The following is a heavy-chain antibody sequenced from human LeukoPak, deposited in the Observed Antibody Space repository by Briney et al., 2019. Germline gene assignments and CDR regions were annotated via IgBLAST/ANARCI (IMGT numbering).Heavy chain of an antibody. CDR3: ASCTGADNWFDP. Sequence: SETLSLTCTVSGGSISSSSYYWGWIRQPPGKGLEWIGSIYYSGSTYYNPSLKSRVTISVDTSKDQFSLKLSSVSAADTAVYYCASCTGADNWFDPWGQGTLLAVSS. J-gene: IGHJ5*02. CDR2: IYYSGST. CDR1: GGSISSSSYY. V-gene: IGHV4-39*07. D-gene: IGHD2-8*02.